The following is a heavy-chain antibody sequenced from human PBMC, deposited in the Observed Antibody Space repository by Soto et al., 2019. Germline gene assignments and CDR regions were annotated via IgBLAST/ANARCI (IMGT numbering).Heavy chain of an antibody. V-gene: IGHV3-49*05. CDR2: IRSKAYGGTT. Sequence: EVQLVESGGGLVKPGRSLRLSCTASGFTFGDYAMSWFRQAPGKGLEWVGFIRSKAYGGTTEYAASVKGRFTISRDDSKSIAYLQMNSLKTEDTAVYYCTRDRRPHTAMVTVLDYWGQGTLVTVSS. CDR3: TRDRRPHTAMVTVLDY. D-gene: IGHD5-18*01. J-gene: IGHJ4*02. CDR1: GFTFGDYA.